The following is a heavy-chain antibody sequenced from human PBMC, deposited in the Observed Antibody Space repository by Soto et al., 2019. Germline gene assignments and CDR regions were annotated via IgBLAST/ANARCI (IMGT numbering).Heavy chain of an antibody. D-gene: IGHD3-10*01. V-gene: IGHV4-4*02. CDR2: IYHRGST. Sequence: SETLSLTCAVSGGSISSSNWWSWVRQPPGKGLEWIGEIYHRGSTNYNPTLKSRDTISVDKSKNQISLKLSSVTAADTAVYYCARGYGSGSYYNGGQYYYGMDVWGQGTTVT. J-gene: IGHJ6*02. CDR1: GGSISSSNW. CDR3: ARGYGSGSYYNGGQYYYGMDV.